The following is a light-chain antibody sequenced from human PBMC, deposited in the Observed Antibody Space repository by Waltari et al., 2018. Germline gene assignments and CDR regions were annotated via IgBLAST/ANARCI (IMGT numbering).Light chain of an antibody. CDR3: HQYYSSLPLT. CDR1: QILLSSTNNKNY. J-gene: IGKJ4*01. CDR2: WAS. Sequence: DIVMTQSPDSLAVSLGERATINCKSSQILLSSTNNKNYLAWYQQKPGQPPKLLIYWASTRESVVPDRFSGSGSETDFTLTISSLQAEDVATYYCHQYYSSLPLTFGGGTEVEIK. V-gene: IGKV4-1*01.